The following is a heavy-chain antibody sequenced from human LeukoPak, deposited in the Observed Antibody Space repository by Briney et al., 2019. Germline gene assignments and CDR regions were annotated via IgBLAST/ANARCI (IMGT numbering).Heavy chain of an antibody. D-gene: IGHD2-15*01. CDR3: ARDGWIDY. Sequence: GGSLRLSCAASGFTFSSYWMHWVRQAPGKGLVWVARINGDGISTTYADSVKGRFTISRDNARNTVYLQMISLRGEDTAVYYCARDGWIDYWGQGTLVTVSS. J-gene: IGHJ4*02. CDR1: GFTFSSYW. CDR2: INGDGIST. V-gene: IGHV3-74*01.